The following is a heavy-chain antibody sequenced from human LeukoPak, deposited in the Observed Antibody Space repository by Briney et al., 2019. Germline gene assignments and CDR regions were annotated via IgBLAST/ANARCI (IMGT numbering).Heavy chain of an antibody. CDR3: ARDGTRVGWFDP. Sequence: PSETLSLTCSVPGGSISSYYWTWIRQPPGKGLEWIGYMYYSGSTNYNPSLKSRVTMSVDTSKNQFSLKLSSVTAADTAVYYCARDGTRVGWFDPWGQGTLVTVSS. J-gene: IGHJ5*02. V-gene: IGHV4-59*12. D-gene: IGHD1-26*01. CDR2: MYYSGST. CDR1: GGSISSYY.